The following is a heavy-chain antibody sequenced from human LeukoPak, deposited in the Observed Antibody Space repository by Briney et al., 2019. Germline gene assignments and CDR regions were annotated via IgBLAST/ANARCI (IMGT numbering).Heavy chain of an antibody. J-gene: IGHJ6*03. D-gene: IGHD4-17*01. V-gene: IGHV4-59*10. CDR2: IYTSGST. CDR1: GGSFSGYY. Sequence: SETLSLTCAVYGGSFSGYYWSWIRQPAGKGLEWIGRIYTSGSTNYNPSLKSRVTISVDTSKNQFSLKLSSVTAADTAVYYCARTTVTPSDYYYYMDVWGKGTTVTVSS. CDR3: ARTTVTPSDYYYYMDV.